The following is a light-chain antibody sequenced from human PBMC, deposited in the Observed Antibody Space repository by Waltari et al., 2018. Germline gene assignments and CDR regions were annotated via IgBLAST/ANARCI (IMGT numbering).Light chain of an antibody. CDR1: QSLVHSDGNAY. V-gene: IGKV2-30*02. CDR2: QVS. J-gene: IGKJ1*01. CDR3: MQGTHWPRT. Sequence: DVVMTQSPLSLPVTLGQPASISCFSSQSLVHSDGNAYLNWFHQRPGQSPRRLIYQVSTRDSGVPDRFSGSWSGTDFTLKISRVEAEDVGVYYCMQGTHWPRTFGQGTKVEIK.